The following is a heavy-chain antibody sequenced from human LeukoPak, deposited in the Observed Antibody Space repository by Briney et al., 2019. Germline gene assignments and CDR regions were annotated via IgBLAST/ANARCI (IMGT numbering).Heavy chain of an antibody. V-gene: IGHV1-24*01. CDR3: ATGYAATQFVY. J-gene: IGHJ4*02. D-gene: IGHD1-26*01. Sequence: ASVKVSCKVSGYTLTELSMHWVRQAPGKGLEWMGGFDPEDGETIYAQKFQGRVTMTEGTSTDTAYMELSSLRSEDTAVYCCATGYAATQFVYWGQGTLVTVSS. CDR2: FDPEDGET. CDR1: GYTLTELS.